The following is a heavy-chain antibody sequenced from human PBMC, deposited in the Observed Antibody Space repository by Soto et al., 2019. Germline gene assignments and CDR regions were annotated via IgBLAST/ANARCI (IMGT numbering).Heavy chain of an antibody. Sequence: SETLSLTCAVSGGSLTSGTYSWNWIRQPPGKGLEWIGYIFPSGTTYYSPSLKSRVSISIDVSKNQFSLNLRSLTAADTAVYYCARGREFDSWGQRTLVTVSS. CDR1: GGSLTSGTYS. CDR2: IFPSGTT. CDR3: ARGREFDS. J-gene: IGHJ4*02. V-gene: IGHV4-30-2*01.